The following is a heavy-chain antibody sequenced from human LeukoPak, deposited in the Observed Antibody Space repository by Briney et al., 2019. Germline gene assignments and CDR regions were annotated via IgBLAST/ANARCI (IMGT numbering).Heavy chain of an antibody. D-gene: IGHD3-22*01. J-gene: IGHJ4*02. Sequence: PGRSLRLSCAASGLTFSSYAMHWVRQAPGKGLEWVAVISYDGSNKYYADSVKGRFTISRDNSKNTLYLQMNSLRAEDTAVYYCARIYGPYDSSGYFPSFDYWGQGTLVTVSS. CDR2: ISYDGSNK. CDR3: ARIYGPYDSSGYFPSFDY. V-gene: IGHV3-30-3*01. CDR1: GLTFSSYA.